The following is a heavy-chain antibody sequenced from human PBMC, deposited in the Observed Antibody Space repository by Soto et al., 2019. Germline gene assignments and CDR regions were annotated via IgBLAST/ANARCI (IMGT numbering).Heavy chain of an antibody. V-gene: IGHV3-23*01. Sequence: PGGSLRLSCAASGFTFSTYAMSWVRQAPGKGLEWVSAIGDSGHTTYYADSVKGRFTISRDNSNNTVYLHMNNLRPEDTGVYFCARDNAAVGPNWFDPWGQGTLVTVSS. D-gene: IGHD6-13*01. J-gene: IGHJ5*02. CDR3: ARDNAAVGPNWFDP. CDR1: GFTFSTYA. CDR2: IGDSGHTT.